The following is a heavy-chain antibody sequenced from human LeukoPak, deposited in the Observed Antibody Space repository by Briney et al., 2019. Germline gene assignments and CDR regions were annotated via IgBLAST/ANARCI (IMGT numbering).Heavy chain of an antibody. J-gene: IGHJ4*02. Sequence: SETLSLTCSVSGYSFTSGHYWGWIRQPPGKGLEWIANIYHTGSAHYNPSLKSRVTISVDTSTNQLSLKLSSVTAADTAVYYCARYCTSTTCILRGFDYWGQGTLVTVSS. CDR1: GYSFTSGHY. CDR2: IYHTGSA. CDR3: ARYCTSTTCILRGFDY. D-gene: IGHD2/OR15-2a*01. V-gene: IGHV4-38-2*01.